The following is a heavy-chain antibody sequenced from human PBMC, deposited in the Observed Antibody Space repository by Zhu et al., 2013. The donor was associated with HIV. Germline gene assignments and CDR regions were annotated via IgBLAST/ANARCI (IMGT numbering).Heavy chain of an antibody. CDR3: ARESGITIFGVVTHTSNAFDI. J-gene: IGHJ3*02. Sequence: QVQLVQSGAEVKKPGASVKVSCKASGYTFTSYGISWVRQAPGQGLEWMGGIIPIFGTANYAQKFQGRVTITADESTSTAYMELSSLRSEDTAVYYCARESGITIFGVVTHTSNAFDIWGQGTMVTVSS. V-gene: IGHV1-69*13. D-gene: IGHD3-3*01. CDR1: GYTFTSYG. CDR2: IIPIFGTA.